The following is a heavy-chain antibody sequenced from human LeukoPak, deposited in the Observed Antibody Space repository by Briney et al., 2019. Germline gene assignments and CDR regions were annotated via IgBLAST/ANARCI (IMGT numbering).Heavy chain of an antibody. CDR1: GFTFSSYG. Sequence: PGGSLRLSCAASGFTFSSYGMHWVRQAPGKGLEWVAVIWYDGSNKYYADSVKGRFTISRDNSKNTLYLQMNSLRAEDTAVYYCARDASLSTSGRYYFDYGGQGTLVTVSS. CDR2: IWYDGSNK. CDR3: ARDASLSTSGRYYFDY. J-gene: IGHJ4*02. V-gene: IGHV3-33*01. D-gene: IGHD6-19*01.